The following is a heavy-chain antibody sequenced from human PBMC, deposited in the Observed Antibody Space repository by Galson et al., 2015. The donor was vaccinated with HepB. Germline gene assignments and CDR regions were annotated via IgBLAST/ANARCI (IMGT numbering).Heavy chain of an antibody. CDR3: ARGASGGYFDL. J-gene: IGHJ2*01. CDR2: ISYDGSNK. CDR1: GFTFSSYA. Sequence: SLRLSCAASGFTFSSYAMHWVRQAPGKGLEWVAVISYDGSNKYYADSVKGRFTISRDNSKNTLYLQMNSLRAEDTAVYYCARGASGGYFDLWGRGTLVTVSS. D-gene: IGHD6-25*01. V-gene: IGHV3-30-3*01.